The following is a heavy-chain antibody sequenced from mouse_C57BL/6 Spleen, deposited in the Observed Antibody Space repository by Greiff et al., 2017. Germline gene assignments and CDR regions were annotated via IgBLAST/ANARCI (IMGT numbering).Heavy chain of an antibody. CDR3: AREGWDYDFYYAMDY. J-gene: IGHJ4*01. Sequence: VQLKQSGPELVKPGASVKIPCKASGYTFTDYNMDWVKQSHGKSLEWIGDINPNNGGTIYNQKFKGKATLTVDKSSSTAYMELRSLTSEDTAVYYCAREGWDYDFYYAMDYWGQGTSVTVSS. CDR2: INPNNGGT. CDR1: GYTFTDYN. D-gene: IGHD2-4*01. V-gene: IGHV1-18*01.